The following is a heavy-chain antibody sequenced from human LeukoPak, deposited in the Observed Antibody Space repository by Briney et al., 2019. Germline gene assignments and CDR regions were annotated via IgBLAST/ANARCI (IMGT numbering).Heavy chain of an antibody. CDR3: AKEGRPNSGGGFFDY. CDR2: FNESGGCT. CDR1: GFSLSRFA. Sequence: GGSLRLFCAVSGFSLSRFAKGWVRRAPGKGLEWVSTFNESGGCTYYAVSVKGRFTMSRDNSRNTLYLQMNSLRAEDTAVYYCAKEGRPNSGGGFFDYWGQGTRITVSS. D-gene: IGHD5-12*01. J-gene: IGHJ4*02. V-gene: IGHV3-23*01.